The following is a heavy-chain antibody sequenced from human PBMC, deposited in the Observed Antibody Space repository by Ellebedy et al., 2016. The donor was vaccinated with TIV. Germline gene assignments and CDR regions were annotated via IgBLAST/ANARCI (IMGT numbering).Heavy chain of an antibody. D-gene: IGHD3-10*01. Sequence: GESLKISCAASGFTVSSNYMSWVRQAPGKGLEWVSVIYSGGSTYYADSVKGRFTISRDNSKNTRYLQMNGLRAEDTAVYYCARGGYGWDYWGQGTLVTVSS. CDR3: ARGGYGWDY. V-gene: IGHV3-66*01. J-gene: IGHJ4*02. CDR2: IYSGGST. CDR1: GFTVSSNY.